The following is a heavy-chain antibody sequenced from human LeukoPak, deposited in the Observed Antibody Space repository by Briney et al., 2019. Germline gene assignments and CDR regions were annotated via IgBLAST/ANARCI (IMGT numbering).Heavy chain of an antibody. CDR2: IYTSGST. V-gene: IGHV4-61*02. J-gene: IGHJ5*02. D-gene: IGHD4-17*01. CDR3: ARDHGGYGP. Sequence: PSQTLSLTCTVSGGSISSGSYYWSWIRQPAGKGLEWIGRIYTSGSTNYNPSLKSRVTISVDTSKNQFSLKLSSVTAADTAVYYCARDHGGYGPWGQGTLVTVSS. CDR1: GGSISSGSYY.